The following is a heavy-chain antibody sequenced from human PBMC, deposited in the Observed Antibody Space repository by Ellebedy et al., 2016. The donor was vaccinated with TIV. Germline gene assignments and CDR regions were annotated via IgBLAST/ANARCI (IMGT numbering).Heavy chain of an antibody. CDR3: ASLQYGLYSSGWYQLGD. CDR1: GGTFSSYA. Sequence: ASVKVSCKASGGTFSSYAISWVRQAPGQGLEWMGGIIPIFGTANYAQKFQGRVTITADESTSTAYMELSSLRSEDTALYYCASLQYGLYSSGWYQLGDWGQGTLVTVSS. V-gene: IGHV1-69*13. J-gene: IGHJ4*02. CDR2: IIPIFGTA. D-gene: IGHD6-19*01.